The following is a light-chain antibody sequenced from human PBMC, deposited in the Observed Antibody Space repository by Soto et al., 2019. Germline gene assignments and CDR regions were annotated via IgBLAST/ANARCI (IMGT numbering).Light chain of an antibody. Sequence: QSALTQPASVSGSPGQSITISCTGTSSDVGSYNLVSWYQQHPGKAPKVMIYEVSKRPSGVPNRSSGSKSGNTASLTISGLQAGDEADYYCCSYAGSSTYVFGTGTKLTVL. CDR2: EVS. J-gene: IGLJ1*01. CDR3: CSYAGSSTYV. V-gene: IGLV2-23*02. CDR1: SSDVGSYNL.